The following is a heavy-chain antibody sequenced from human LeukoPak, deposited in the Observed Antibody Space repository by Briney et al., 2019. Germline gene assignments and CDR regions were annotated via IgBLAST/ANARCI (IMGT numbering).Heavy chain of an antibody. V-gene: IGHV4-34*01. CDR3: ATYIPRRVYYFDY. CDR2: INHSGST. CDR1: GGSLSGYY. D-gene: IGHD3-3*01. Sequence: SETLSLTCAVYGGSLSGYYWSWIRQPPGKGLEWTGEINHSGSTNYNPSLKSRVTISVDTSKNQFSLKLSSVTAADTAVYYCATYIPRRVYYFDYWGQGTLVTVSS. J-gene: IGHJ4*02.